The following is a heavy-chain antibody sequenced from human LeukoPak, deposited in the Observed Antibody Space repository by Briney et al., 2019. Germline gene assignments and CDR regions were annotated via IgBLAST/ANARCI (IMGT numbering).Heavy chain of an antibody. Sequence: PGESLQISCTGSGASFTTYWIGWVRQMPGKGLEWMGMIFPGDSETRYSPSFEGQVTISVDKSINTAYLQWNSLKASDTAMYYCARQKQTLPPDYWGQGALVTVSS. CDR1: GASFTTYW. CDR2: IFPGDSET. D-gene: IGHD6-13*01. J-gene: IGHJ4*02. CDR3: ARQKQTLPPDY. V-gene: IGHV5-51*01.